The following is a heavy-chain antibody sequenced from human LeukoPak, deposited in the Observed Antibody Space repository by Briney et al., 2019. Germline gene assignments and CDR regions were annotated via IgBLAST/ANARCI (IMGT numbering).Heavy chain of an antibody. CDR2: IKQDGSGK. V-gene: IGHV3-7*05. J-gene: IGHJ4*02. CDR3: ARDRATQY. Sequence: GGSLRLSCAASGFTFSGYAMNWVRQAPGKGLEWVANIKQDGSGKYSVDSVKGRFTISRDNAKNSLYLQMNSLRAEDTAVYYCARDRATQYWGQGTLVTVSS. CDR1: GFTFSGYA. D-gene: IGHD5-12*01.